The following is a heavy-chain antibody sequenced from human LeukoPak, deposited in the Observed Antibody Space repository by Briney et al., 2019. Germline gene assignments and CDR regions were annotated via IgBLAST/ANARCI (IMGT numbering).Heavy chain of an antibody. V-gene: IGHV4-59*04. CDR3: ARHGARGFCSGGRCYSSRYDAFDL. Sequence: PSETLSLTCAVSAGSISSYYGSWIRQPPGKGLEWIGTFYNSGTTYYNPSLRSRVTISVDSSKNQFSLKLGSVTAADTAVYYCARHGARGFCSGGRCYSSRYDAFDLWGQGTMVPVSS. D-gene: IGHD2-15*01. J-gene: IGHJ3*01. CDR2: FYNSGTT. CDR1: AGSISSYY.